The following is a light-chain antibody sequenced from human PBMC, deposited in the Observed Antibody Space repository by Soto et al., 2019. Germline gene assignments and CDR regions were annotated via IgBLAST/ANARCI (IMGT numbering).Light chain of an antibody. V-gene: IGLV2-14*03. CDR2: DVS. Sequence: QSVLTQPASVSGSPGQSITISCTGTSSDVGAYNYVSWYQQHPGKAPKLMIYDVSNRPSGVSNRFSGSKSGNTASLTISGLQAEDEAHYYCSSYTSTSTRYAFGAGTKVTVL. J-gene: IGLJ1*01. CDR3: SSYTSTSTRYA. CDR1: SSDVGAYNY.